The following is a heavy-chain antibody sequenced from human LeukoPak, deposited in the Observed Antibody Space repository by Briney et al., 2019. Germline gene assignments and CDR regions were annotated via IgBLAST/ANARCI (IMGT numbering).Heavy chain of an antibody. CDR1: GYTFTGYY. CDR2: INPNSGGT. V-gene: IGHV1-2*06. Sequence: ASVKVSCKASGYTFTGYYIHWVRQAPGQGLEWMGRINPNSGGTNFAQKFQGRVTMTRDTSVSTAYMELTRLRSDDTAVYYCARDFERPDFWGQGTLVTVSS. CDR3: ARDFERPDF. J-gene: IGHJ4*02.